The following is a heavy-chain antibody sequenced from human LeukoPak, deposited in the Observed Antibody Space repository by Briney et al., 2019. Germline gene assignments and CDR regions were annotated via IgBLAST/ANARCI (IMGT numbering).Heavy chain of an antibody. CDR3: AAETLAGHFDY. CDR1: GYTFTSYY. J-gene: IGHJ4*02. CDR2: INPSGGST. V-gene: IGHV1-46*01. Sequence: ASVKVSCKASGYTFTSYYMHWVRQAPGQGLEWMGIINPSGGSTSYAQKFQGRVTMTRDTSTSTVYMELSSLRSEDTAVYYCAAETLAGHFDYWGQGTLVTVSS. D-gene: IGHD6-19*01.